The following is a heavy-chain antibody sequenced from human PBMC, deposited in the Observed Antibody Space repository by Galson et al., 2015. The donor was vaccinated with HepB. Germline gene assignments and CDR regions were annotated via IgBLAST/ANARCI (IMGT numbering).Heavy chain of an antibody. CDR2: INHGGRT. V-gene: IGHV4-34*01. J-gene: IGHJ4*02. D-gene: IGHD3-10*01. CDR3: ARGLRGVVIVSPFFYLDY. CDR1: GASFSGYY. Sequence: ETLSLTCAVYGASFSGYYWSWIRQSPGKGLEWVGEINHGGRTNYNPSLKSRVTISQDMSKNQFSLRLSSVTAADTAIYFCARGLRGVVIVSPFFYLDYWGQGIQVAVSS.